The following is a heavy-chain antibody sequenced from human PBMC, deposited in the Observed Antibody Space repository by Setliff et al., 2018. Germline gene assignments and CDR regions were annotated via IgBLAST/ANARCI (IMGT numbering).Heavy chain of an antibody. CDR3: ARNRVALYDAFDI. CDR1: GYSFADYW. D-gene: IGHD5-12*01. J-gene: IGHJ3*02. Sequence: GESLKISCKGSGYSFADYWIGWVRQMPGEGLEWMEIIHPSNSDTVYSPSFQGQVTISADRSITTAYLQWSSLKASDTAIYYCARNRVALYDAFDIWGQGTMVTVSS. CDR2: IHPSNSDT. V-gene: IGHV5-51*01.